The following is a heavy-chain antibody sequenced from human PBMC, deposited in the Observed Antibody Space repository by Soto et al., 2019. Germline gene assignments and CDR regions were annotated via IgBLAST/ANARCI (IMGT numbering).Heavy chain of an antibody. D-gene: IGHD3-3*01. J-gene: IGHJ5*02. CDR2: IYYSGST. Sequence: SETLSLTCTVSGGSISSGGYYWSWIRQHPGKGLEWIGYIYYSGSTNYNPSLKSRVTISLDTSKNQFSLKLSSVTAADTAVYYCARGYNDFWSGYFTWFDPWGQGTLVTVS. V-gene: IGHV4-61*08. CDR1: GGSISSGGYY. CDR3: ARGYNDFWSGYFTWFDP.